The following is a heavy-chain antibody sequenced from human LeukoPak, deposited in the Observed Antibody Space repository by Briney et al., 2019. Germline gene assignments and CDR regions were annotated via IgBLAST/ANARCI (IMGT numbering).Heavy chain of an antibody. Sequence: GGSLRLSCAASGFTVSSNYMSWVRQAPGKGLEWVSVVYSGGSTHYADSVKGRFTISRDNAKNSLYLQMNSLRAEDTAVYYCARASGARGRWFDPWGQGTLVTVSS. D-gene: IGHD3-10*01. J-gene: IGHJ5*02. CDR3: ARASGARGRWFDP. CDR1: GFTVSSNY. CDR2: VYSGGST. V-gene: IGHV3-66*01.